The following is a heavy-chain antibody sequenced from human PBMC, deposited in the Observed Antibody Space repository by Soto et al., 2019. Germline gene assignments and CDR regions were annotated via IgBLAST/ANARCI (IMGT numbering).Heavy chain of an antibody. J-gene: IGHJ3*02. CDR3: ARDRYCSGGSCYKGSAFDI. V-gene: IGHV1-18*01. D-gene: IGHD2-15*01. Sequence: ASVKVSCKASGYTFTSYGISWVRQAPGQGLEWMGWISAYNGNTNYAQKLQGRVTMTTDTSTSTAYMELRSLRSDDTAVYYCARDRYCSGGSCYKGSAFDIWGQGTMVTVS. CDR2: ISAYNGNT. CDR1: GYTFTSYG.